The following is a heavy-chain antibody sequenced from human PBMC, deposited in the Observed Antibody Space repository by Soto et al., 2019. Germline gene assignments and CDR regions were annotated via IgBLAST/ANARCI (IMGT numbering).Heavy chain of an antibody. D-gene: IGHD3-10*01. J-gene: IGHJ3*02. CDR2: IYPGDSDT. V-gene: IGHV5-51*01. Sequence: PGESLRISCKGSGYSFTSYWIGWVRQMPGKGLEWMGIIYPGDSDTRYGPSFQGQVTISADKSISTAYLQWSSLKASDTAMYYCARVAVGGYWFGINAFDIWGQGTMVTVSS. CDR3: ARVAVGGYWFGINAFDI. CDR1: GYSFTSYW.